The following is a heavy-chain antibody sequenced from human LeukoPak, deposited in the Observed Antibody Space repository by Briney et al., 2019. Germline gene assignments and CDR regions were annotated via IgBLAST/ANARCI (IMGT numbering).Heavy chain of an antibody. V-gene: IGHV4-59*01. CDR1: GGSISSYY. J-gene: IGHJ5*02. CDR3: ARRKTRYYYGSGSYSNWFDP. CDR2: IYYSGST. Sequence: PSETLSLTCTVSGGSISSYYWSWIRQPPGKGLEWIGYIYYSGSTNYNPSLKSRVTISVDTSKTQFSLKLSSVTAADTAVYYCARRKTRYYYGSGSYSNWFDPWGQGTLVTVSS. D-gene: IGHD3-10*01.